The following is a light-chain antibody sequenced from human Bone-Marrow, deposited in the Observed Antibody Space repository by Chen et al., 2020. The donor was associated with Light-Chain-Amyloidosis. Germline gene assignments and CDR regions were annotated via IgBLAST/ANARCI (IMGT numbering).Light chain of an antibody. Sequence: ILLTQSPDTLSLSPGETATLSCRASQSISSDYLAWYQQKPGQAPRLFISGASSRATGIPDRFSGSGSGTDFTLTINRLEPEDFAVYYCHQYGLSPYSFGQGTKLEIK. CDR1: QSISSDY. J-gene: IGKJ2*03. V-gene: IGKV3-20*01. CDR3: HQYGLSPYS. CDR2: GAS.